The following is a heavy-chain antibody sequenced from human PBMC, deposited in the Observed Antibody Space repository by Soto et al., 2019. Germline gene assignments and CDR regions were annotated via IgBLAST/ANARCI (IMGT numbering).Heavy chain of an antibody. CDR3: ARDSSGYDFSY. CDR1: GFTFRSHS. D-gene: IGHD5-12*01. Sequence: GGSLRLSCAAAGFTFRSHSMNWVRQAPGKGLEWISYISSSGSTIYYADSVEGRFTISRDNAENSLYLQLNSLRAEDTAVYYCARDSSGYDFSYWGQGTLVTVSS. J-gene: IGHJ4*02. CDR2: ISSSGSTI. V-gene: IGHV3-48*04.